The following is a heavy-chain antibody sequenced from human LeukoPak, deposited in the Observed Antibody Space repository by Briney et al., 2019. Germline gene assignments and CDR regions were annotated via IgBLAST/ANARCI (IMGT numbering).Heavy chain of an antibody. V-gene: IGHV3-21*01. D-gene: IGHD1-1*01. CDR1: GFTFSSYS. Sequence: GGSLRLSCAASGFTFSSYSMNWVRQAPGKGLEWVSSISSSSSYIYYADSVKGRFTISRDNAKNSLYLQMNSLRTEDTAVYYCARDRYGYNWNVGLDYWGQGTLVTVSS. J-gene: IGHJ4*02. CDR3: ARDRYGYNWNVGLDY. CDR2: ISSSSSYI.